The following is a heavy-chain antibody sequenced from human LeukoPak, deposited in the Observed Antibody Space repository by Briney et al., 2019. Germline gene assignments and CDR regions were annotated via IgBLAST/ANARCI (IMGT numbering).Heavy chain of an antibody. J-gene: IGHJ4*02. CDR1: GFTFGDYA. D-gene: IGHD4-17*01. V-gene: IGHV3-49*04. CDR3: TRRYGDCNDY. Sequence: GGSLRLSCTASGFTFGDYAMSWVRQAPGKGLEWVGFIRSKAYGGTTEYAASVKGRFTISRDDSKSIAYLQMNSLKTEDTAVYYCTRRYGDCNDYWGQGTLVTVSS. CDR2: IRSKAYGGTT.